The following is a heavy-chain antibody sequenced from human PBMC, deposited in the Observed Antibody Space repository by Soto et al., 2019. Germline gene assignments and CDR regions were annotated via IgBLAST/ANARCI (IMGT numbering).Heavy chain of an antibody. CDR2: FDPEDGET. J-gene: IGHJ1*01. D-gene: IGHD2-15*01. CDR1: GYTLTELS. Sequence: ASVKVSCKVSGYTLTELSMHWVRQAPGKGLEWMGGFDPEDGETIYAQKFQGRVTMTEDTSTDTAYMELSSLRSEDTAVYYCATPPGYCSGGSCYSGLVQQWGQGTLVTVSS. CDR3: ATPPGYCSGGSCYSGLVQQ. V-gene: IGHV1-24*01.